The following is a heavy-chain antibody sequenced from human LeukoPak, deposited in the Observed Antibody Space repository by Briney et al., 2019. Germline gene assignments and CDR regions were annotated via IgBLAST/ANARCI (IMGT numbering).Heavy chain of an antibody. CDR1: GFTFSSYA. J-gene: IGHJ4*02. D-gene: IGHD2-8*01. CDR3: AKDPLYLGGFDY. CDR2: ISGSGGST. V-gene: IGHV3-23*01. Sequence: PGGSLRLSCAASGFTFSSYAMSWVRQAPVKGLEWVSAISGSGGSTYYADSVKGRFTISRDNSKNTLYLQMNSLRAEDTAVYYCAKDPLYLGGFDYWGQGTLVTVSS.